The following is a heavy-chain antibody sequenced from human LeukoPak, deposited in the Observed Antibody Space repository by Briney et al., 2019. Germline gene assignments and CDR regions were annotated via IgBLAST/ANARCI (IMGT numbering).Heavy chain of an antibody. CDR2: INPNSGGT. CDR1: GYTFTGYY. V-gene: IGHV1-2*02. D-gene: IGHD6-13*01. Sequence: ASVKVSCKASGYTFTGYYMHWVRQAPGQGLEWMGWINPNSGGTNYAQKFQGRVTMTRDTSISTAYMELSRLRSDDTAVYYCARVLSIAAAGHLLNYWGQGTLVTVSS. CDR3: ARVLSIAAAGHLLNY. J-gene: IGHJ4*02.